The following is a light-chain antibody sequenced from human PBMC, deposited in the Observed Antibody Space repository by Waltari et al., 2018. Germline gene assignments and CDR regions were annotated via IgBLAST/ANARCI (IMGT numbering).Light chain of an antibody. CDR3: QQRSNSFT. V-gene: IGKV3-11*01. J-gene: IGKJ3*01. Sequence: EIVLTQSPATLSLSPGERATLSCRASQSVSSYLAWYQQKPGQAPRLLIYDASNRATGIPARFSGSGSETDFTLTISSLEPEDFAVYYCQQRSNSFTFGPGTKVDIK. CDR2: DAS. CDR1: QSVSSY.